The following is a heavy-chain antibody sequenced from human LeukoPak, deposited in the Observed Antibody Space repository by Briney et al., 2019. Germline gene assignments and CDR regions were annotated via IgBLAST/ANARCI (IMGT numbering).Heavy chain of an antibody. CDR3: AKEGDDFWSGYSDY. J-gene: IGHJ4*02. CDR2: ISSTRSYI. D-gene: IGHD3-3*01. V-gene: IGHV3-21*04. CDR1: GFTFSSYS. Sequence: GGSLRLSCAASGFTFSSYSMNWVRQAPGKGLEWVSSISSTRSYIYYADSVKGRFTISRGNAKNSLYLQMNSLRAEDTAVYYCAKEGDDFWSGYSDYWGQGTLVTVSS.